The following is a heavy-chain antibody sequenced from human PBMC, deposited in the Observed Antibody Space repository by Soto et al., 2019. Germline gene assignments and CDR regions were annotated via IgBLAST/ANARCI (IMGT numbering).Heavy chain of an antibody. CDR2: IYYSGST. J-gene: IGHJ5*02. CDR3: ARRCSGGSCYSGNWFDP. Sequence: QLQLQESGPGLVKPSETLSLTCTVSGGSISSSSYYWGWIRQPPGKGLEWIGSIYYSGSTYYNPSIKSRVTISVDTSKTQCALKLSSVTAADTAVYYCARRCSGGSCYSGNWFDPWGQGTLVTVSS. CDR1: GGSISSSSYY. V-gene: IGHV4-39*01. D-gene: IGHD2-15*01.